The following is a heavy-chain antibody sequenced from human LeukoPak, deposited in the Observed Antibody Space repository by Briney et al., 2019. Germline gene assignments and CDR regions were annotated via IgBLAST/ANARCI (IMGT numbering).Heavy chain of an antibody. V-gene: IGHV3-53*01. CDR2: IYSGGST. D-gene: IGHD5-12*01. CDR1: GFTFSSYS. CDR3: ARRGDGYDGFDY. J-gene: IGHJ4*02. Sequence: GGSLRLSCAASGFTFSSYSMNWVRQAPGKGLEWVSVIYSGGSTYYADSVKGRFTISRDNSKNTLYLQMNSLRAEDTAVYYCARRGDGYDGFDYWGQGTLVTVSS.